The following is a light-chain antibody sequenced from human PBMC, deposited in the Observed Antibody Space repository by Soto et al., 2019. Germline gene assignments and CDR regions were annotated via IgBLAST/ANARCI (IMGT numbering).Light chain of an antibody. Sequence: DVVMTQSPLSLPVTLGQPASISCRASRSLIYTDGNTYLNWFHQRPGQSPRRLFSKVSNRDSGVPDRFRGSGSGTDITLKISRVEAEDVGLYYWMQGTHWPYTFGQGTELEIK. V-gene: IGKV2-30*01. CDR1: RSLIYTDGNTY. J-gene: IGKJ2*01. CDR3: MQGTHWPYT. CDR2: KVS.